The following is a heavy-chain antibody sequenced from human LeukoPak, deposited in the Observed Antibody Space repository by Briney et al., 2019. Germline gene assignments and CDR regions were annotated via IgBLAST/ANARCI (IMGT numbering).Heavy chain of an antibody. V-gene: IGHV1-18*01. CDR1: GYTFTTYG. CDR2: ISAYNGQT. Sequence: ASVKVSCKASGYTFTTYGISRVRQAPGQGLEWMGWISAYNGQTNYAQKLQGRVTMTTDTSTKTAYMELRSLGSDDTAVYYCAGVAGFYWNSDSFDSWGQGTHVTVSS. J-gene: IGHJ4*02. D-gene: IGHD1-7*01. CDR3: AGVAGFYWNSDSFDS.